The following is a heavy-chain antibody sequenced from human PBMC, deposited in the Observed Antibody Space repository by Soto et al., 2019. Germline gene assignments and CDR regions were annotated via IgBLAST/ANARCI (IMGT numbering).Heavy chain of an antibody. Sequence: ASVKVSCKASGYTFTGYYMHWVRQAPGQGLEWMGWINPNSGGTNYAQKFQGRVTMTRDTSISTAYMELSRLRSDDTAVYYCARAYILRGVGATGYWGQGTLVTVYS. CDR3: ARAYILRGVGATGY. D-gene: IGHD1-26*01. CDR2: INPNSGGT. CDR1: GYTFTGYY. J-gene: IGHJ4*02. V-gene: IGHV1-2*02.